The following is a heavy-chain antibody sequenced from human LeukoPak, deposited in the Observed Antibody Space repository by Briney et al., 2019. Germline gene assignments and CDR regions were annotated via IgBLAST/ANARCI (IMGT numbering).Heavy chain of an antibody. J-gene: IGHJ4*01. CDR2: ISSSSSTI. V-gene: IGHV3-48*03. CDR1: DLTFSNYE. Sequence: PGGSLRLSCTSSDLTFSNYEMHWVRQAPAKGLDWVSYISSSSSTIYYADSVEGRFTISRDNAKNSLYLQMNSLRAEDTAIYYCARGRYDFWSGPRAYYFDYWGQGTLVTVSS. D-gene: IGHD3-3*01. CDR3: ARGRYDFWSGPRAYYFDY.